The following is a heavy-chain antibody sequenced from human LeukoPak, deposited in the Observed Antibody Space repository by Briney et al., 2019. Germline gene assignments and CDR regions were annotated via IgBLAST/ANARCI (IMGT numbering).Heavy chain of an antibody. Sequence: PSETLSLTCTVSGGSISSSSYYWGWIRQPPGKGLEWIGSIYYSGSTYYNPSLKSRVTISEDTSKNQFSLKLSSVTAADTAVYYCARQEYSSSWYPDAFDIWGQGTMVTVSS. V-gene: IGHV4-39*01. CDR3: ARQEYSSSWYPDAFDI. D-gene: IGHD6-13*01. CDR1: GGSISSSSYY. J-gene: IGHJ3*02. CDR2: IYYSGST.